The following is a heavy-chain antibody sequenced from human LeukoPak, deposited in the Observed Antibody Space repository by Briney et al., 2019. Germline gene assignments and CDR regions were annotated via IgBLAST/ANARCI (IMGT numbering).Heavy chain of an antibody. CDR3: TNLEDYDSSGYFDY. CDR2: IRSKAYGGTT. J-gene: IGHJ4*02. CDR1: GFTFGDYA. D-gene: IGHD3-22*01. V-gene: IGHV3-49*04. Sequence: GSLRLSCTASGFTFGDYAMSWVRQAPGKGLEWVGFIRSKAYGGTTEYAASVKGRFTISRDDSKSIAYLQMNSLKTEDTAVYYCTNLEDYDSSGYFDYWGQGTLVTVSS.